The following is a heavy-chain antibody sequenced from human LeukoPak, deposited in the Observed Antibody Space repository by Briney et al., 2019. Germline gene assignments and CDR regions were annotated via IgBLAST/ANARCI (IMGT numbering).Heavy chain of an antibody. D-gene: IGHD2-21*02. CDR3: AKVLAAYCGGDCYLGSTFDY. CDR2: IAGGTDT. J-gene: IGHJ4*02. Sequence: GGSLTLSCVASGFTFSIYAMNWVRQAPGKGLEWVSGIAGGTDTFYADSVKGRFTISRDNSKNTLYLQMNSLRAEDTAVYYCAKVLAAYCGGDCYLGSTFDYWGQGTLVTVSS. V-gene: IGHV3-NL1*01. CDR1: GFTFSIYA.